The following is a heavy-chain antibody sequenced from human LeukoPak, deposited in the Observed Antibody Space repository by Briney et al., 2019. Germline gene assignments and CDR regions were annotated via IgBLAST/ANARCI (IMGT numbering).Heavy chain of an antibody. D-gene: IGHD3-16*01. Sequence: ASVKVSCKASGYTFTNYGINWPRQAPGQGLEWMGWISAYNGNTNYAQRLQGRVTMTTDTSTSTAYMELRSLRSDDTAVYYCARDSLGSMEYWGQGTLVTVSS. CDR2: ISAYNGNT. CDR3: ARDSLGSMEY. J-gene: IGHJ4*02. CDR1: GYTFTNYG. V-gene: IGHV1-18*01.